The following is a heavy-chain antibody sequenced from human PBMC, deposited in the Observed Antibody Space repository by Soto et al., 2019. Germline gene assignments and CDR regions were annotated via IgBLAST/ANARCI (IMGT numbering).Heavy chain of an antibody. Sequence: GSLRLSCTASCFSLSSSNMHWVRQAPGKGLEWLAVSSFDGTQQFYGDSVKGLFTVSSDNSNNTLYVEMNSLRTEDTAVYYCAKQLGCSGWYRLDSWGQGTPVTVSS. CDR2: SSFDGTQQ. V-gene: IGHV3-30*18. J-gene: IGHJ4*02. D-gene: IGHD6-19*01. CDR3: AKQLGCSGWYRLDS. CDR1: CFSLSSSN.